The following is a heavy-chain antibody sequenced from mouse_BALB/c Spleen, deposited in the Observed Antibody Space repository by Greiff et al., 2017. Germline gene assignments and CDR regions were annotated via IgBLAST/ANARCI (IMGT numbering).Heavy chain of an antibody. V-gene: IGHV1S56*01. CDR2: IYPGNVNT. J-gene: IGHJ4*01. D-gene: IGHD2-4*01. CDR1: GYTFTSYY. Sequence: QVQLKQSGPELLKPGASVRISCKASGYTFTSYYIHWVKQRPGQGLEWIGWIYPGNVNTKYNEKFKGKATLTADKSSSTAYMQLSSLTSEDSAVYFCARGDYDYAMDYWGQGTSVTVSS. CDR3: ARGDYDYAMDY.